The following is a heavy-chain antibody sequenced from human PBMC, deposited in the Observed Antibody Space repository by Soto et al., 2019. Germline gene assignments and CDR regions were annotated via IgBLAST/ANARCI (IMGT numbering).Heavy chain of an antibody. CDR2: IYSGDST. J-gene: IGHJ4*02. CDR1: GFTVSSNY. V-gene: IGHV3-53*05. D-gene: IGHD4-17*01. Sequence: GGSLRLSCAASGFTVSSNYMSWVRQAPGKGLEWVSFIYSGDSTYYADSVKGRFTISRDNSKKIVYLQMSSLRVEDTAVYYCARDALYGDYLYYFDYWGQGALVTVSS. CDR3: ARDALYGDYLYYFDY.